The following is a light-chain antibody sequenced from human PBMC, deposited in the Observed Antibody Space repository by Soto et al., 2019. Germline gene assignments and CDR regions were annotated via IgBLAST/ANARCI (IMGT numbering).Light chain of an antibody. CDR1: QTISSW. J-gene: IGKJ4*02. V-gene: IGKV1-5*03. CDR2: GAS. Sequence: DIQMTQSPSTLSGSVGERVTITCRASQTISSWLAWYQQKPGKAPKLLIYGASSLESGAPSRFSGSGSGTEFTLTISSLQPDDFATYYCQQYNSYPLTFGEGTKVDIK. CDR3: QQYNSYPLT.